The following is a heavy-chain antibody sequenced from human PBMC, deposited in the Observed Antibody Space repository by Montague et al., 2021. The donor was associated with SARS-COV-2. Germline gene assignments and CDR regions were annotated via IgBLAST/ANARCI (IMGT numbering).Heavy chain of an antibody. CDR2: IYTSGST. J-gene: IGHJ6*02. D-gene: IGHD3-10*01. CDR3: AREAWFGDKTSASEYYCMDV. V-gene: IGHV4-4*07. CDR1: GGSISSYY. Sequence: SETLSLTCTVSGGSISSYYWSWIRQPAGKGLEWIGRIYTSGSTNXNPSLKSRVTMSVDTSKNQFSLKLSSVTAADTAVYYCAREAWFGDKTSASEYYCMDVWGQGTTVTVSS.